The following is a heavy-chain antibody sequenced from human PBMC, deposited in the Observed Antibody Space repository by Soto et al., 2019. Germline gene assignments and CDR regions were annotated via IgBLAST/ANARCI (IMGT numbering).Heavy chain of an antibody. CDR3: TTSHITILGVAWNGQFDY. CDR1: GFTFSNAW. D-gene: IGHD3-3*01. Sequence: LRLSCAASGFTFSNAWMSWVRRAPGKGLEWVGRIKSKTDGGTTDYAAPVKGRFTISRDDSKNTLYLQMNSLKTEDTAVYYCTTSHITILGVAWNGQFDYWGQGTLVTVSS. CDR2: IKSKTDGGTT. V-gene: IGHV3-15*01. J-gene: IGHJ4*02.